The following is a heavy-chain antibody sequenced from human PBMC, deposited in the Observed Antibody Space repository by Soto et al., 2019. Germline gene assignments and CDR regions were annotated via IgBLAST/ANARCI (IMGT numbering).Heavy chain of an antibody. J-gene: IGHJ1*01. V-gene: IGHV1-2*04. CDR2: INPNSGGT. Sequence: ASVKVSCKASGYTFTGYYMHWVRQAPGQGLEWMGWINPNSGGTNYAQKFQGWVTMTRDTSISTAYMELSRLRSDDTAVYYCARGEEFNTLAVAGPSFQHWGQGTLVTVSS. CDR1: GYTFTGYY. CDR3: ARGEEFNTLAVAGPSFQH. D-gene: IGHD6-19*01.